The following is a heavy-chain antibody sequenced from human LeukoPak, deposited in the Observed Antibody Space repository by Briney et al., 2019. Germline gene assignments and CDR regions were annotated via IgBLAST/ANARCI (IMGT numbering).Heavy chain of an antibody. CDR2: ISSSSSDI. D-gene: IGHD2-15*01. Sequence: KPGRSLRLSCASSGVTFSGYSTNCVPQAPARGLECGSSISSSSSDIYYADSVKGRFTIYRDNAKNSLCLQMNSLRAEDTAVYYCGRVRCSGGSWYPYYFYGMDVWGQGTTVTVSS. CDR3: GRVRCSGGSWYPYYFYGMDV. V-gene: IGHV3-21*01. J-gene: IGHJ6*02. CDR1: GVTFSGYS.